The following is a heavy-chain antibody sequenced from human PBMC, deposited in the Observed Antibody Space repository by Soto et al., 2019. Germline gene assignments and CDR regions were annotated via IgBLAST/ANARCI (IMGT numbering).Heavy chain of an antibody. D-gene: IGHD3-9*01. CDR2: INRVGSI. V-gene: IGHV4-34*01. Sequence: SETLSLTCAVYGASLSGNYWTWIRQPPGKGLEWIGEINRVGSINYNPSLRSRVTMSIDTSKNQFSLKLSSVTAADTAVYYWALRYLHPKRYINHWGQGTLVTGSS. CDR1: GASLSGNY. CDR3: ALRYLHPKRYINH. J-gene: IGHJ1*01.